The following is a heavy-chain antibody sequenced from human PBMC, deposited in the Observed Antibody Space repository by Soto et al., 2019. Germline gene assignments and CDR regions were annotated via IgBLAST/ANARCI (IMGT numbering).Heavy chain of an antibody. CDR1: GFTFSSYG. D-gene: IGHD6-13*01. V-gene: IGHV3-33*01. Sequence: GSLRLSCAASGFTFSSYGMHWVRQAPGKGLEWVAVIWYDGSNKYYADSVKGRFTISRDNSKNTLYLQMNSLRAEDTAVYYCASDIAAAGPFDYWGQGTLVTVSS. CDR3: ASDIAAAGPFDY. J-gene: IGHJ4*02. CDR2: IWYDGSNK.